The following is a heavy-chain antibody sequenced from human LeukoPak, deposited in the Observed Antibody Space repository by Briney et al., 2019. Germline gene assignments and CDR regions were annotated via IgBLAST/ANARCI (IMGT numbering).Heavy chain of an antibody. CDR3: ARHKDCYCSYMDV. V-gene: IGHV4-39*01. CDR2: IYYSVST. J-gene: IGHJ6*03. Sequence: SETLSLTCSVSGDSISTSSYYWGGLRQPPGKGREWIGTIYYSVSTYYNPALTRRATISVDTSKNQFSLKLSFVTAANTAVYYGARHKDCYCSYMDVWGKGTTVTISS. CDR1: GDSISTSSYY.